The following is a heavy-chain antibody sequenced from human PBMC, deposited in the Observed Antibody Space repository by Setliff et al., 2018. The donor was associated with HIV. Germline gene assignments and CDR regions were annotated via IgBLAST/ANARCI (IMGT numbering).Heavy chain of an antibody. CDR1: GYTFTTYG. J-gene: IGHJ3*02. D-gene: IGHD1-1*01. CDR2: ISASSDNT. Sequence: ASVKVSCKASGYTFTTYGFNWVRQAPGQGLEWMGWISASSDNTNYAQKFQGRVTLTTDTSTNTAYMELKSLRSDDTSVYFCARGQLDRHIRSDVPFDIWGQGTMVTVSS. CDR3: ARGQLDRHIRSDVPFDI. V-gene: IGHV1-18*01.